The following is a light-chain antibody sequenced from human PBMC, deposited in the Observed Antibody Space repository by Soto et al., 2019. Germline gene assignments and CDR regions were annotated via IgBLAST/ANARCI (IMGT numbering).Light chain of an antibody. Sequence: EIVLTQSPGTLSLSPGERATLSCRASQSVSSDLAWYHQKPGQAPRLLIYGASTRATGIPARSSGSGSGTEFTLTINSLQSEDFAVYYCQQYNNWPRTFGQGTKVDIK. CDR2: GAS. V-gene: IGKV3-15*01. J-gene: IGKJ1*01. CDR3: QQYNNWPRT. CDR1: QSVSSD.